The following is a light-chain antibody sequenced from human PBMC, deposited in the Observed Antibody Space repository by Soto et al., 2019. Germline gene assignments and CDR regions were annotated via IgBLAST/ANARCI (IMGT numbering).Light chain of an antibody. CDR1: QTVSSSY. J-gene: IGKJ2*01. V-gene: IGKV3-20*01. CDR2: AAS. CDR3: QQYGSSPWT. Sequence: EIVLTQSPGTLSLSPGERATLSCRASQTVSSSYFAWYQQKPGQAPRLLVYAASSRATGIPDRFSGSGSGTDFTLTIRRLEPEDFAVYYCQQYGSSPWTFGQGTKVEIK.